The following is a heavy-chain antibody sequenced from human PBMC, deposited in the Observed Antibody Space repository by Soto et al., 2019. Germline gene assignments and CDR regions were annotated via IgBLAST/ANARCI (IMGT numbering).Heavy chain of an antibody. CDR1: GYTFTSYG. Sequence: QVQLVQSGAEVKKPGASMKVSCKASGYTFTSYGISWVRQAPGQGLEWMGWISAYNGNTNYAQKLQGRVTMTTDTSTSTAYMELRSLRSDDTAVYYCAREPKNPRGYYYYGMDVWGQGTTVTVSS. CDR3: AREPKNPRGYYYYGMDV. D-gene: IGHD3-10*01. CDR2: ISAYNGNT. V-gene: IGHV1-18*01. J-gene: IGHJ6*02.